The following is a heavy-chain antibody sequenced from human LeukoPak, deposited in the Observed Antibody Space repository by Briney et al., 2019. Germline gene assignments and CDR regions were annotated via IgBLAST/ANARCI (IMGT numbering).Heavy chain of an antibody. V-gene: IGHV3-74*01. D-gene: IGHD2-2*01. J-gene: IGHJ6*02. CDR2: INSDGSST. CDR3: ARELEENCSSTSCLKGYYYYYGMDV. CDR1: GFTFSSYW. Sequence: GGSLRLSSAASGFTFSSYWMHWVRQAPGKGLVWVSRINSDGSSTSYADSVKGRFTISRDNAKNTLYLQMNSLRAEDTAVYYCARELEENCSSTSCLKGYYYYYGMDVWGQGTTVTVSS.